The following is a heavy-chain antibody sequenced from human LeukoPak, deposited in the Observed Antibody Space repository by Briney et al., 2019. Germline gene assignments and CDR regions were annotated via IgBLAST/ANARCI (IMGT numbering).Heavy chain of an antibody. Sequence: SETLSLTCTVSGGSISTYYWSWIRQPPGKGLEWIGYIFYTGSTNYNPSLKSRLTISADTSKNQFSLRLSSVTAADTAVYYCARDSGYGDPFDYWGQGTLVTVSS. CDR1: GGSISTYY. CDR3: ARDSGYGDPFDY. D-gene: IGHD6-13*01. J-gene: IGHJ4*02. CDR2: IFYTGST. V-gene: IGHV4-59*01.